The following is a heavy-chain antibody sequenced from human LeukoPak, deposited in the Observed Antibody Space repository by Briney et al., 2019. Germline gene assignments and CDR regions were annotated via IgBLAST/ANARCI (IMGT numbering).Heavy chain of an antibody. CDR3: AKDASPYY. CDR1: GFTFSSFA. J-gene: IGHJ4*02. CDR2: ISGSGGNT. V-gene: IGHV3-23*01. Sequence: PGGSLRLSCAASGFTFSSFAMTWVRQAPGKGLEWVSGISGSGGNTYYADSVKGRCTISRDNSKNTLYLQMNSLRAEDMAVYYCAKDASPYYWGQGTLVTVSS.